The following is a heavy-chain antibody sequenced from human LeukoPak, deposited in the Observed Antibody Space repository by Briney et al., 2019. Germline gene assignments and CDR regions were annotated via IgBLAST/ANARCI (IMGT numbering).Heavy chain of an antibody. J-gene: IGHJ4*02. CDR1: GFTFSSHG. Sequence: GGSLRLSCAASGFTFSSHGMSWVRQAPGKGLEWVSTISGSGDYTYYADSVKGRFTISRDNSKNTLYLQMNSLRAEDTAVYYCAKDPYDYYDSSGYYYEPYFDYWGQGTLVTVSS. CDR2: ISGSGDYT. V-gene: IGHV3-23*01. D-gene: IGHD3-22*01. CDR3: AKDPYDYYDSSGYYYEPYFDY.